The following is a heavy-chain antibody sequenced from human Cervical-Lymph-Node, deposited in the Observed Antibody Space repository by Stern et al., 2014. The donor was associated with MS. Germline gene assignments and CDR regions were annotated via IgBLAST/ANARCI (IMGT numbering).Heavy chain of an antibody. V-gene: IGHV4-59*01. CDR3: TRDGRSSLSEYFQT. Sequence: QLQLQESGPGLVKPSATLSLTCTVSGGSIGRYYWSWVRQPPGKSLEWIGYIYHNGNTNYNPSLKSRVSMSVDTSKNQFSLNLTSVTAADTAVYYCTRDGRSSLSEYFQTWGQGSLVTVSS. CDR1: GGSIGRYY. D-gene: IGHD6-6*01. CDR2: IYHNGNT. J-gene: IGHJ1*01.